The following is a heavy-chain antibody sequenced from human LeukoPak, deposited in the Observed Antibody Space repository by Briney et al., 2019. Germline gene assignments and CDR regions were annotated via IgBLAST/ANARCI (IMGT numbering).Heavy chain of an antibody. J-gene: IGHJ4*02. V-gene: IGHV3-15*01. CDR3: TTPVR. D-gene: IGHD3-10*01. CDR1: GFTFTNAW. Sequence: GGSLRLSCAASGFTFTNAWMSWVRQAPGKGLEWVGRIKSKNDGGTTDYAAPVKGRFTVSRDDSKNTLYLQMNSLKTEDTAVYYCTTPVRGGQGTLVTVSS. CDR2: IKSKNDGGTT.